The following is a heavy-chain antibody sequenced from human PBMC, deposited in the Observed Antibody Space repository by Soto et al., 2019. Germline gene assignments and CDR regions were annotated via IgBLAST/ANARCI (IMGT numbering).Heavy chain of an antibody. Sequence: QVQLVQSGAEVQKPGSSVKVSCKASGGTFSSYAISWVRQAPGQGLEWMGGIIPIFGTANYAQKFQGRVTITADESTSTAYMELSSLRSEDTAVYYCARVGIYSDYGDYEEYYFDYWGQGTLVTVSS. J-gene: IGHJ4*02. CDR2: IIPIFGTA. D-gene: IGHD4-17*01. CDR1: GGTFSSYA. V-gene: IGHV1-69*01. CDR3: ARVGIYSDYGDYEEYYFDY.